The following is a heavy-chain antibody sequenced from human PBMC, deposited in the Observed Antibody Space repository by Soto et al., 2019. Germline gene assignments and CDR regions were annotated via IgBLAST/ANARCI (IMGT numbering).Heavy chain of an antibody. CDR1: GGSISSYY. CDR3: AREAGRIGYSGYDQYYFDY. D-gene: IGHD5-12*01. J-gene: IGHJ4*02. CDR2: IYYSGST. V-gene: IGHV4-59*12. Sequence: SETLSLTCTVSGGSISSYYWSWILQPPGKGLEWIGYIYYSGSTNYNPSLKSRVTISVDTSKNQFSLKLSSVTAADTAVYYCAREAGRIGYSGYDQYYFDYWGQGTLVTVSS.